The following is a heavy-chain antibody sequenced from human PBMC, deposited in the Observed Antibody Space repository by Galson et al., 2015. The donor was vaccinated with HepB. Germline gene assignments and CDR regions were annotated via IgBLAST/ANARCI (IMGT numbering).Heavy chain of an antibody. V-gene: IGHV3-21*01. Sequence: SLRLSCAASGFTFSTYTMNWVRQAPGKGLEWVSSISSSGSYIYSADSLKGRFTISRDNAKNSLYLHMNSLRAEDTAIYYCARGLITIFGVVLPWVLDPWGQGTLVTVSS. D-gene: IGHD3-3*01. J-gene: IGHJ5*02. CDR3: ARGLITIFGVVLPWVLDP. CDR1: GFTFSTYT. CDR2: ISSSGSYI.